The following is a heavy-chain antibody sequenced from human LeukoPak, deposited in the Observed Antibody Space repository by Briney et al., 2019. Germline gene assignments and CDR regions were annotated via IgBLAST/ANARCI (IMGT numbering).Heavy chain of an antibody. J-gene: IGHJ3*02. CDR3: ARAFTLGYCSGGSCHDAFDI. D-gene: IGHD2-15*01. CDR1: GFTFSSYA. V-gene: IGHV3-30*04. Sequence: PGGSLRLSCAASGFTFSSYAMHWVRQAPGKGLEWVAVISYDGSSKYYADSVKGRFTISRDNSKNTLYLQMNSLRAEDTAVYYCARAFTLGYCSGGSCHDAFDIWGQGTMVTVSS. CDR2: ISYDGSSK.